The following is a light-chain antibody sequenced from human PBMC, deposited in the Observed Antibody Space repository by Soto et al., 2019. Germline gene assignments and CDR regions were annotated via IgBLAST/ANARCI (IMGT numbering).Light chain of an antibody. V-gene: IGKV1-9*01. CDR1: QGISSS. J-gene: IGKJ4*01. CDR2: AAS. CDR3: HQLKSFPLA. Sequence: IQLTQSPSSLSASVGDRVTITCRASQGISSSLAWYQQQPGKAPKLLIYAASTLQSGVPTRFSGSGSGTDFTLTISSPQPEEFATYYCHQLKSFPLAFGGGTTVEI.